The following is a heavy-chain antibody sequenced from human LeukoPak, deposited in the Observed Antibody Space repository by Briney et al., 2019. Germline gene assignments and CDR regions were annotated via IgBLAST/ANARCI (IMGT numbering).Heavy chain of an antibody. D-gene: IGHD3-22*01. CDR3: ARGTAYYYDSSGYYRYYYYYYMDV. Sequence: SETLSLTCTVSGGSISSYYWSWLRQPPGKGPEWVGYIYYSGSTNYNPSLKSRVTISVDTSKNQFSLKLSSVTAADTAVYYCARGTAYYYDSSGYYRYYYYYYMDVWGKGTTVTVSS. CDR2: IYYSGST. V-gene: IGHV4-59*01. CDR1: GGSISSYY. J-gene: IGHJ6*03.